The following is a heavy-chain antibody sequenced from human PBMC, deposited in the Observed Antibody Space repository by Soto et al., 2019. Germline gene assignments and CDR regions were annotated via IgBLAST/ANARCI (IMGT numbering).Heavy chain of an antibody. V-gene: IGHV4-39*07. D-gene: IGHD2-21*01. CDR1: GGSISSSSYY. J-gene: IGHJ4*02. CDR3: ARDTLCWKYYCGFDY. Sequence: TLSLTCTVSGGSISSSSYYWGWIRQPPGKGLEWIGSIYYSGSTYYNPSLKSRVTISVDTSKNQFSLKLSSVTAADTAVYYCARDTLCWKYYCGFDYWGQGTLVTVSS. CDR2: IYYSGST.